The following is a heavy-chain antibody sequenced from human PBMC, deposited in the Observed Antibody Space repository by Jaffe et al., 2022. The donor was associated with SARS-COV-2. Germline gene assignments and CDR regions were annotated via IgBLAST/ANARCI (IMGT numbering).Heavy chain of an antibody. CDR1: GGSISSGDYY. D-gene: IGHD2-15*01. CDR3: ARDGGYCSGGSCWVGDYYYGMDV. V-gene: IGHV4-30-4*01. CDR2: IYYSGST. J-gene: IGHJ6*02. Sequence: QVQLQESGPGLVKPSQTLSLTCTVSGGSISSGDYYWSWIRQPPGKGLEWIGYIYYSGSTYYNPSLKSRVTISVDTSKNQFSLKLSSVTAADTAVYYCARDGGYCSGGSCWVGDYYYGMDVWGQGTTVTVSS.